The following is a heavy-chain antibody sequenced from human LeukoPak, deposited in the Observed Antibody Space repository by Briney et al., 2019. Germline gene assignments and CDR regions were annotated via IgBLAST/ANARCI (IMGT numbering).Heavy chain of an antibody. V-gene: IGHV3-48*03. CDR1: GFTFSNYE. D-gene: IGHD2-2*01. CDR3: ARAGYCSGTSCPPWYIDL. J-gene: IGHJ2*01. Sequence: GGSLRLSCAASGFTFSNYEMNWVRQAPGKGLEWVSVKGRFTISRDNAKNSLYLQMNSLRADDTAVYYCARAGYCSGTSCPPWYIDLWGRGTLVTVSS.